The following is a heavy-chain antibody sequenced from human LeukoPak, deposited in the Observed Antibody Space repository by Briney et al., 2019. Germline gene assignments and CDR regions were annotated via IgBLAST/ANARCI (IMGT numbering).Heavy chain of an antibody. D-gene: IGHD1-7*01. V-gene: IGHV1-2*02. CDR2: INPNSGGT. CDR1: GYTFTGYY. J-gene: IGHJ4*02. CDR3: ARVHSWNYQLHY. Sequence: ASVKVSCKASGYTFTGYYMHWVRQAPGQGLEWMGWINPNSGGTNYAQKFQGRVTMTRDTSISTAYMELSRLRSDDTAVYYCARVHSWNYQLHYWGQGTLVTVSS.